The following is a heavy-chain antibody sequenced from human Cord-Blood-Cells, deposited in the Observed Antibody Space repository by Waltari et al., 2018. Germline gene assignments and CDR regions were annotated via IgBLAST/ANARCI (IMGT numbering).Heavy chain of an antibody. D-gene: IGHD6-19*01. CDR1: GYTFTSYY. Sequence: QVQLVQSGAEVKKPGASVKVSCKASGYTFTSYYMHWVRQAPGQGLEWMGIINPSGGSTSYAQKFQGRGTMARDTSTSTVYMELSGLRSEDTAVYYCARVDFKRAVAGTGDWYFDLWGRGTLVTVSS. CDR3: ARVDFKRAVAGTGDWYFDL. CDR2: INPSGGST. V-gene: IGHV1-46*01. J-gene: IGHJ2*01.